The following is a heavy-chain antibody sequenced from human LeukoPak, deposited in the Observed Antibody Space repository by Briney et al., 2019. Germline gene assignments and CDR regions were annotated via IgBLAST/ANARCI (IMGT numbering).Heavy chain of an antibody. J-gene: IGHJ4*02. CDR1: GGSISSSSYY. Sequence: SETLSLTCTVSGGSISSSSYYWGWIRQPPGKGLEWIGSIYYSGSTYYNPSLKSRVTISVDTSKNQFSLKLSSVTAADTAVYYCAREVLWSGYFDYWGQGTLVTVSS. D-gene: IGHD3-3*01. CDR2: IYYSGST. CDR3: AREVLWSGYFDY. V-gene: IGHV4-39*07.